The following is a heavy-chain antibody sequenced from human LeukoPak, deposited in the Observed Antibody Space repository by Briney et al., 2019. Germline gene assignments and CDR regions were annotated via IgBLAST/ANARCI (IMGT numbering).Heavy chain of an antibody. CDR1: GFTFSTYE. J-gene: IGHJ4*02. CDR2: ISTSGRTI. CDR3: AREGGDFFFDY. V-gene: IGHV3-48*03. D-gene: IGHD2-21*01. Sequence: GGSLRLSCAASGFTFSTYETSWVRQAPGKGLEWVSYISTSGRTIYYADSVKGRFTISRDNAKNSLYLQMNSLRAEDTAVYYCAREGGDFFFDYWGQGTLVTVSS.